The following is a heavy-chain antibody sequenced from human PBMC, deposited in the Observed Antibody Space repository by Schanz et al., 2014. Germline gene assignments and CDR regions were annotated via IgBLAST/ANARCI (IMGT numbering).Heavy chain of an antibody. CDR3: ARSEMDRGVIWGY. J-gene: IGHJ4*02. D-gene: IGHD3-10*01. Sequence: DVQLVESGGGLVQSGGSLRLSCAASGFNFGDYYMTWVRQAPGKGLESVANIRQEGSEKYYVDSVKGRFTVSRDDAKNSLYLQMNSLRVEDTAVYYCARSEMDRGVIWGYWGQGTLVTVSS. CDR2: IRQEGSEK. CDR1: GFNFGDYY. V-gene: IGHV3-7*01.